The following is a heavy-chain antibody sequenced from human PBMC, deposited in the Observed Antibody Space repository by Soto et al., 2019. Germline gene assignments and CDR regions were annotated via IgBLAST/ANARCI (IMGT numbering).Heavy chain of an antibody. CDR1: GYTFTSYG. CDR2: ISAYNGNT. CDR3: ARAQGYYDFWSGYWDYYYYGMDV. V-gene: IGHV1-18*01. Sequence: ASVKVSCKASGYTFTSYGISWVRQAPGQGLEWMGWISAYNGNTNYAQKLQGRVTMTTDTSTSTAYMELRSLRSDDTAVYYCARAQGYYDFWSGYWDYYYYGMDVWGQGTTVTVS. J-gene: IGHJ6*02. D-gene: IGHD3-3*01.